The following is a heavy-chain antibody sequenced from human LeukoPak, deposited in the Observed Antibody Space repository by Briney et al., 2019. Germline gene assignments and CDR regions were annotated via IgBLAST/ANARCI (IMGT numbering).Heavy chain of an antibody. CDR3: AREAAAGTYKFDY. J-gene: IGHJ4*02. D-gene: IGHD6-13*01. CDR1: GGSINNYY. V-gene: IGHV4-59*01. Sequence: SETLSLTCTVSGGSINNYYWSWIRQSPGKAVEWIGYVYYSGSTNYNPSLKSRVTISVDSSKTQFSLKLRSATAADTAVYFCAREAAAGTYKFDYWGQGTLVTVSS. CDR2: VYYSGST.